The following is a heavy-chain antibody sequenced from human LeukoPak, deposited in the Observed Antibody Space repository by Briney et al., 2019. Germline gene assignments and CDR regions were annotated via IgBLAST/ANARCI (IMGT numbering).Heavy chain of an antibody. D-gene: IGHD2-15*01. CDR1: GGTFSSYA. Sequence: SVKVSCKASGGTFSSYAISWVRQAPGQGLEWMGRIIPILGIANYAQKFQGRVTITADKSTGTAYMELSSLRSEDTAVYYCASNDCSGGSCYAYWGQGTLVTVSS. CDR2: IIPILGIA. V-gene: IGHV1-69*04. CDR3: ASNDCSGGSCYAY. J-gene: IGHJ4*02.